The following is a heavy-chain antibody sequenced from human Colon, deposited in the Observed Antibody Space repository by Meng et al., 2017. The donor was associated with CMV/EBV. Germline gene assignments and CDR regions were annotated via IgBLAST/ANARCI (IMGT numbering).Heavy chain of an antibody. J-gene: IGHJ4*02. CDR3: ASGDTVLIPAAIRRDFLLGLFDS. CDR1: GDSVSSSSYY. Sequence: SETLSLTCNVSGDSVSSSSYYWGWVRQPPGKGLEWIGNIYYGGSTFYNPSLKSRATISFDTSKNQVSLRLSSVTAADTAMYFCASGDTVLIPAAIRRDFLLGLFDSWGQGTLVTVSS. V-gene: IGHV4-39*07. CDR2: IYYGGST. D-gene: IGHD2-2*02.